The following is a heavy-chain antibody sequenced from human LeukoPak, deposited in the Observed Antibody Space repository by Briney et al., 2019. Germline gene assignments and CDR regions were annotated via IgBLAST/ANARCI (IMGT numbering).Heavy chain of an antibody. Sequence: HPGGSLRLSCAASGFTFSSYSMNWVRQAPGKGLEWVSVVFSGGATRYADSVTGRFTVSRDTSKNTVYLQMTGLGADDTAVYYCARFDPFGTTWFEDWGQGTLVTVSS. CDR3: ARFDPFGTTWFED. CDR2: VFSGGAT. D-gene: IGHD3-9*01. V-gene: IGHV3-66*01. J-gene: IGHJ5*02. CDR1: GFTFSSYS.